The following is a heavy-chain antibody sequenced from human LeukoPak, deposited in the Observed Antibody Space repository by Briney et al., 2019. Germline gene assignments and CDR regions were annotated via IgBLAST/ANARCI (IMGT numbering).Heavy chain of an antibody. CDR1: GGSISSYF. D-gene: IGHD6-13*01. V-gene: IGHV4-59*08. Sequence: PSETLSLTCTVSGGSISSYFWNWIRQPPGKGLEWIGYIYYSGITNYNPSLKSRVTTSVDTSKNQFSLKLTSVTAADTAVYYCARGTAAALEYWGQGTLVTVSS. CDR3: ARGTAAALEY. CDR2: IYYSGIT. J-gene: IGHJ4*02.